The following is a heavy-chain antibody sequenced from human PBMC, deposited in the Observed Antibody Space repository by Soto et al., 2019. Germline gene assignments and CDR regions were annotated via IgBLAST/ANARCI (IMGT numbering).Heavy chain of an antibody. Sequence: GGSLRLSCAASGFTFSDHGMHWVRQAPGKGLEWVALISFDGNNKYYADSVKGRFTISRDNSNNTLYLQMSSLRADDTAVYYCAKEAWDDFSSGYAKSSLPHYMDVWGRGTTVTVSS. D-gene: IGHD3-3*01. CDR2: ISFDGNNK. CDR3: AKEAWDDFSSGYAKSSLPHYMDV. V-gene: IGHV3-30*18. CDR1: GFTFSDHG. J-gene: IGHJ6*03.